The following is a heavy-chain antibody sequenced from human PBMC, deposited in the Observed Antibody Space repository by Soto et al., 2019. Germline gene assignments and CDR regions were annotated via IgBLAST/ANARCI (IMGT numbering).Heavy chain of an antibody. V-gene: IGHV6-1*01. CDR2: TYYTSKWNN. CDR1: GDSVSSSTVA. Sequence: SQTLSLTCAISGDSVSSSTVAWNWIRQSPSRGLEWLGRTYYTSKWNNDYSVSVKSRISINPDTSKNQFSLHLKSVTPEDTAVYYCARDGTADRLDFDYWGQGTLVTSPQ. J-gene: IGHJ4*02. D-gene: IGHD2-2*01. CDR3: ARDGTADRLDFDY.